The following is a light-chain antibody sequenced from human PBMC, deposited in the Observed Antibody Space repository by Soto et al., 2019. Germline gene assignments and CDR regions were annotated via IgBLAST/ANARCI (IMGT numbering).Light chain of an antibody. J-gene: IGKJ5*01. CDR1: QSVGSF. CDR2: DAS. V-gene: IGKV3-11*01. CDR3: QQRNSWPPTFT. Sequence: EIVLTQSPATLSLSPGDRATLSCRASQSVGSFLAWYQQKPGQAPRLLIYDASIRATGIPARFSGSGSGTDFTLTIISLEPEDFAVYYCQQRNSWPPTFTFGQGTRLEIK.